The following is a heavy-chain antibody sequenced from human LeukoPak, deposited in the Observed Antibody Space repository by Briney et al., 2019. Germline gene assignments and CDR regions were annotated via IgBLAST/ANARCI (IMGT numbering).Heavy chain of an antibody. D-gene: IGHD3-22*01. CDR2: IYYSGST. V-gene: IGHV4-30-4*01. J-gene: IGHJ3*02. Sequence: PSETLSLTCTVSGGSISSGDYYWSWIRQPPGKGLEWIGYIYYSGSTYYNPSLKSRVTISVDTSKNQFSLKLSSVTAADTAVYYCARFPMIVVARDAFDIWGQGTMVTVSS. CDR1: GGSISSGDYY. CDR3: ARFPMIVVARDAFDI.